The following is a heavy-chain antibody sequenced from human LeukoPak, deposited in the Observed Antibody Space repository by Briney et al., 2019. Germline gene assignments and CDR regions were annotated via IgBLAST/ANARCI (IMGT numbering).Heavy chain of an antibody. CDR1: GFIFSRYW. Sequence: GGSLRLSCAASGFIFSRYWLYWVRQAPGRGLVWASHINPDGTTTNYGDFVKGRFTISRDNAKKTLFLQMSSLRAEDTALYYCATLTHYDSRSFAFDVWGQGTMVTVSS. J-gene: IGHJ3*01. D-gene: IGHD3-22*01. CDR2: INPDGTTT. V-gene: IGHV3-74*01. CDR3: ATLTHYDSRSFAFDV.